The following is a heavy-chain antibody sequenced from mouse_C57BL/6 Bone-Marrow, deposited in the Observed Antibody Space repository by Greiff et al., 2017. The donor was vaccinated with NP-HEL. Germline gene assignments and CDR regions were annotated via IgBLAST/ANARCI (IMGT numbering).Heavy chain of an antibody. CDR2: IPPSDSDT. V-gene: IGHV1-74*01. J-gene: IGHJ1*03. CDR3: ESGGLRLHWYFDV. D-gene: IGHD1-2*01. CDR1: GYTFTSYW. Sequence: QVQLQQPGAELVKPGASVKVSCKASGYTFTSYWMHWVKQRPGQGLEWIGRIPPSDSDTNYNQKFKGKATLTVDQSSSTAYMQLSSLTSEDSAVYYCESGGLRLHWYFDVWGTGTTVTVSS.